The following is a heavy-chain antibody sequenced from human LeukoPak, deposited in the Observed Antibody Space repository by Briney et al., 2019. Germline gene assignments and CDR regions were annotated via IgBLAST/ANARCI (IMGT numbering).Heavy chain of an antibody. J-gene: IGHJ4*02. D-gene: IGHD3-22*01. Sequence: PSETLSLTCTVSGGSIRSSYYYWGWIRQPPGKGLEWIGSIYDSGSTYYNPSLKSRVTISVDTSKNQFSLKLSSVTAADTAVYYCARRMEYYYGNSGYYFDYWGQGALVTVSS. CDR1: GGSIRSSYYY. V-gene: IGHV4-39*07. CDR3: ARRMEYYYGNSGYYFDY. CDR2: IYDSGST.